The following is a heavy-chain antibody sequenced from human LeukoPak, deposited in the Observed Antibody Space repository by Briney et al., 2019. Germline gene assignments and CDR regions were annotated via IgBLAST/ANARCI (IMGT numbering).Heavy chain of an antibody. V-gene: IGHV3-74*01. CDR1: GFSFSRNW. J-gene: IGHJ4*02. D-gene: IGHD6-19*01. Sequence: GGSLRLSCASSGFSFSRNWMHWVRQAPGKGLAWVSRINSDGSGTHYADSVKGRFTISRDNAKNTLYLQMNSLRAEDTAVYYCATDPDSGGWSTFDYWGQGTLVTVSS. CDR3: ATDPDSGGWSTFDY. CDR2: INSDGSGT.